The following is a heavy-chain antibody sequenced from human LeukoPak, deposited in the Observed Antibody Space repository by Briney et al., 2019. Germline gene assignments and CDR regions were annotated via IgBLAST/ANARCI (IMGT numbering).Heavy chain of an antibody. CDR2: INYYGKT. J-gene: IGHJ4*02. Sequence: SETLSLTCTVSGNSISSSSYYWVWIRQPPGKGLEWIGSINYYGKTYYNPSVKSRVTISVDTSKNQFSLMVRSVTAADTAVYYCGRSAGFVHFDHWGQGTLVTVTS. V-gene: IGHV4-39*07. CDR1: GNSISSSSYY. D-gene: IGHD3-16*01. CDR3: GRSAGFVHFDH.